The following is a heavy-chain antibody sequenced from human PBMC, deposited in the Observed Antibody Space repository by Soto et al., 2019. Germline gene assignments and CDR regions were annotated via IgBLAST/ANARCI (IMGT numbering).Heavy chain of an antibody. CDR3: AKDRYCSGGSCYSEWAFDI. CDR1: GFTFSSFW. J-gene: IGHJ3*02. V-gene: IGHV3-7*03. Sequence: GSLRLSCVGSGFTFSSFWICWIRQTPGKGLEWVTNMNQDGSETSYADSVKGRFTVSRDNSKNALYLQMNSLRAEDTAVYYCAKDRYCSGGSCYSEWAFDIWGQGTMVTVSS. CDR2: MNQDGSET. D-gene: IGHD2-15*01.